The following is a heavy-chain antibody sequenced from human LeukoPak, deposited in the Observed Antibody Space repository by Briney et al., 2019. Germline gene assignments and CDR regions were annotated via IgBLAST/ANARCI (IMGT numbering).Heavy chain of an antibody. Sequence: SETPSLTCTVSGGSVSSTIYYWCWIRQRPGTGLEWIGCSDYSGSTYYNSSLKSRVTISVDTSKNQFSLKLSSVTAADTAVYYCARQEYFYDRSGYYPDYWGQGNLVTVSS. D-gene: IGHD3-22*01. CDR3: ARQEYFYDRSGYYPDY. J-gene: IGHJ4*02. V-gene: IGHV4-39*01. CDR1: GGSVSSTIYY. CDR2: SDYSGST.